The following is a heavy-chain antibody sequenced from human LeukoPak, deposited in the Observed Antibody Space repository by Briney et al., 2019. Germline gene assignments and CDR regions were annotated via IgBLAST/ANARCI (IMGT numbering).Heavy chain of an antibody. CDR3: ARLYEWLGYNWFDP. D-gene: IGHD6-19*01. J-gene: IGHJ5*02. CDR2: IIPIFGTA. CDR1: GGTFSSYA. Sequence: SVKVSCKASGGTFSSYAISWVRQAPGQGLEWMGGIIPIFGTANYAQKLQGRVTMTTDTSTSTAYMELRSLRSDDTAVYYCARLYEWLGYNWFDPWGQGTLDTVSS. V-gene: IGHV1-69*05.